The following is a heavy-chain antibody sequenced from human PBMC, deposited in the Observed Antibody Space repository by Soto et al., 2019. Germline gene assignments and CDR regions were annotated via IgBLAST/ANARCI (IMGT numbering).Heavy chain of an antibody. Sequence: GSLRLSCAASGITFSNHALSWVRQAPGKGLEWVSGISGSGANTHYADSVKGRFTISRDNSKNTLYLQINSLRPEDSGLYFCARGGLGSGWYHFDSWGQGTQVTVSS. CDR2: ISGSGANT. CDR3: ARGGLGSGWYHFDS. D-gene: IGHD6-19*01. V-gene: IGHV3-23*01. J-gene: IGHJ4*02. CDR1: GITFSNHA.